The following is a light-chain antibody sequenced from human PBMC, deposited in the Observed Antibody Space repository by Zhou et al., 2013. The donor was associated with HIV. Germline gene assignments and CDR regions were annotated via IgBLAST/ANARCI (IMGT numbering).Light chain of an antibody. CDR1: QSVSSSY. J-gene: IGKJ2*01. CDR3: QQTDFFPPYT. CDR2: GAF. V-gene: IGKV3D-7*01. Sequence: EIVLTQSPATLSLSPGERATLSCRASQSVSSSYLAWYQQKPGQAPRLLIYGAFYRATGIPDRFSGSGSGTEFTLTISGLQPEDFATYYCQQTDFFPPYTFGQGTQVE.